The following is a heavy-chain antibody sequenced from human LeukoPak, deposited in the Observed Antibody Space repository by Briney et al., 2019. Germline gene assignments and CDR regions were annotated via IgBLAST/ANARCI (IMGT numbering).Heavy chain of an antibody. CDR2: IKQDGSEK. CDR1: GFTFSSYE. CDR3: ARDKDYYYYMDV. V-gene: IGHV3-7*01. J-gene: IGHJ6*03. Sequence: GGSLRLSCAASGFTFSSYEMNWVRQAPGKGLEWVANIKQDGSEKYYVDSVKGRFTISRDNAKNSLYLQMNSLRAEDTAVYYCARDKDYYYYMDVWGKGTTVTVSS.